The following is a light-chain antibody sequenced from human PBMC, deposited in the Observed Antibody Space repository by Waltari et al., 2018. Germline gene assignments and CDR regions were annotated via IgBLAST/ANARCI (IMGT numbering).Light chain of an antibody. CDR1: ISDIGRYTS. J-gene: IGLJ2*01. CDR2: DVN. V-gene: IGLV2-14*03. CDR3: SSYTTTSTLLVV. Sequence: QSALTHPASVSGSPGQSITISCTGTISDIGRYTSVSWNQHHPDKAPKLMIFDVNNRPSGVSDRFSGSKSGNTASLTISGLQAEDEADYYCSSYTTTSTLLVVFGGGTKLTVL.